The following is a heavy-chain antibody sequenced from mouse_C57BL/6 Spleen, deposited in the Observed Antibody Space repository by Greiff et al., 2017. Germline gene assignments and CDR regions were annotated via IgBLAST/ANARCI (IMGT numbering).Heavy chain of an antibody. V-gene: IGHV1-50*01. J-gene: IGHJ4*01. Sequence: QVQLQQPGAELVKPGASVKLSCKASGYTFTSYWMQWVKQRPGQGLEWIGEIDPSDSYTNYNQKFKGKATLTVDTSSSTAYRQLSSLTSEDSAVYYCARGYYSKGGYAMGYWGQGTSVTVSS. CDR3: ARGYYSKGGYAMGY. D-gene: IGHD2-5*01. CDR1: GYTFTSYW. CDR2: IDPSDSYT.